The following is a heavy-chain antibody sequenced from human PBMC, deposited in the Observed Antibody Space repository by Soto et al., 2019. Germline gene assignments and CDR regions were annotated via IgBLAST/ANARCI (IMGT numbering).Heavy chain of an antibody. J-gene: IGHJ5*02. V-gene: IGHV4-30-4*01. CDR1: GGSISSGDYY. D-gene: IGHD5-18*01. CDR2: IYYSGST. Sequence: PLETLSLTCTVSGGSISSGDYYWSWIRQPPGKGLEWIGYIYYSGSTYYNPSLKSRVTISVDTSKNQFSLKLSSVTAADTAVYFCAGIQSKRLSGLDPWGQGTLVTVSS. CDR3: AGIQSKRLSGLDP.